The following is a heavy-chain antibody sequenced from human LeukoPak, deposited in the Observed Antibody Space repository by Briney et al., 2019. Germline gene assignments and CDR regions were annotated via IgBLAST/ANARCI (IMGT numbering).Heavy chain of an antibody. CDR1: GFTFSSYS. Sequence: GGSLRLSCAASGFTFSSYSMNWVRQAPGKGLEWVSSISSSSSYIYYADSVKGRFTISRDNAKNSLYLQMNGLRAEDTAVYYCARSSRSILGRDFDYWGQGTLVTVSS. CDR2: ISSSSSYI. CDR3: ARSSRSILGRDFDY. D-gene: IGHD7-27*01. J-gene: IGHJ4*02. V-gene: IGHV3-21*01.